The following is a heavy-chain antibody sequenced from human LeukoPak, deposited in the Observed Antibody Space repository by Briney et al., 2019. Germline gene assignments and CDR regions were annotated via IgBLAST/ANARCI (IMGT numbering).Heavy chain of an antibody. J-gene: IGHJ4*02. CDR1: GYTFTSYD. D-gene: IGHD3-10*01. V-gene: IGHV1-8*01. Sequence: ASVKVSCKASGYTFTSYDINWVRPATGQGLDWMGWMNPNSGNTGYAQKFQGRVTMTRNTSISTAYMELSSLRSEDTAVYYCARDLWFGESEYWGQGTLVTVSS. CDR3: ARDLWFGESEY. CDR2: MNPNSGNT.